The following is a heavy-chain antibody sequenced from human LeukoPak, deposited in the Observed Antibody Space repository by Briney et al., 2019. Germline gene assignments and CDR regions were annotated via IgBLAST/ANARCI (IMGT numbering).Heavy chain of an antibody. V-gene: IGHV1-2*02. J-gene: IGHJ4*02. CDR2: INPNSGDT. CDR3: ARDWRGSYFPDF. Sequence: ASVKVSCKASGYTLTDYYMHWVRQAPGQGLEWMGWINPNSGDTNYAQKFQGRVTMTRDTSISTAYMELSRLTSDDTAIYYCARDWRGSYFPDFWGQGTLVTVSS. D-gene: IGHD1-26*01. CDR1: GYTLTDYY.